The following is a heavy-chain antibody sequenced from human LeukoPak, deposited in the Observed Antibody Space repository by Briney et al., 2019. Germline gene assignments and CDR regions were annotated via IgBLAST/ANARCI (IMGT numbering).Heavy chain of an antibody. D-gene: IGHD3-22*01. J-gene: IGHJ5*02. V-gene: IGHV4-61*02. CDR2: VYTSGST. CDR3: AREKIGYYDGSGRGWFDP. Sequence: PSQTLSLTCTVSGGSISSDNYSWSWIRQPAGKGLEWIGRVYTSGSTNYNPSLKSRVTISVDTSKKQFSLKLSSVTAADTAVYYCAREKIGYYDGSGRGWFDPWGQGTLVTVSS. CDR1: GGSISSDNYS.